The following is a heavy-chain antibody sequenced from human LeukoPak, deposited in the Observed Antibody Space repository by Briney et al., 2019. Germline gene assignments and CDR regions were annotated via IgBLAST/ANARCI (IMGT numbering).Heavy chain of an antibody. Sequence: ASVKVSCKASGYTFTSYDINWVRQATGQGLEWMGWMNPNSGSTGYAQKFQGRVTITRNTSISTAYMELSSLRSEDTAVYYCARGPLQHYYYYMDVWGKGTTVTVSS. CDR1: GYTFTSYD. CDR3: ARGPLQHYYYYMDV. V-gene: IGHV1-8*03. J-gene: IGHJ6*03. CDR2: MNPNSGST.